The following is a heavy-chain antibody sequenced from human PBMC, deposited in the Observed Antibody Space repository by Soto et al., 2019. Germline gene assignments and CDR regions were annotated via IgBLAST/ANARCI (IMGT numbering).Heavy chain of an antibody. Sequence: EVQLLESGGGLVQPGGSLRLSCAASGFTFSSYAMSWVRQAPGKGLEWVSAISGSGGSTYYADSVKGRFTISRDNSKNTLYLQMNSLRAEDTAVYYCATNLLYGSGSHYDYWGQGTLVTVSS. V-gene: IGHV3-23*01. D-gene: IGHD3-10*01. J-gene: IGHJ4*02. CDR1: GFTFSSYA. CDR3: ATNLLYGSGSHYDY. CDR2: ISGSGGST.